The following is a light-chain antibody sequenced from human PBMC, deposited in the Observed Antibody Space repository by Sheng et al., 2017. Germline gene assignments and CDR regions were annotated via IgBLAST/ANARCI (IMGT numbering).Light chain of an antibody. J-gene: IGLJ3*02. CDR2: DVS. V-gene: IGLV2-14*03. CDR3: TSYRHRVSRV. Sequence: QSALTQPASVSGSPGQSITISCTGTSNDVGGFNHVSWYQHHPGKAPRVMIYDVSNRPSGVSNRFSGSKSGNTASLTISGLQAEDEADYYCTSYRHRVSRVFGGGTKVTV. CDR1: SNDVGGFNH.